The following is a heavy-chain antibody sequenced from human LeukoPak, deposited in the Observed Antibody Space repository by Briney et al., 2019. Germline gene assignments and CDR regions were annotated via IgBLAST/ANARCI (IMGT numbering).Heavy chain of an antibody. CDR2: ISGYNGNT. CDR3: ARGGYSTCYDH. Sequence: ASVKVSCKGSGYTFSTHDITWVRQAPAQGLEWMGWISGYNGNTNKAQKFQGRVTVTTDTSTTTAYMELRSLRVDDTAVYDCARGGYSTCYDHWGRGTLVTVSS. J-gene: IGHJ5*02. V-gene: IGHV1-18*01. CDR1: GYTFSTHD. D-gene: IGHD5-18*01.